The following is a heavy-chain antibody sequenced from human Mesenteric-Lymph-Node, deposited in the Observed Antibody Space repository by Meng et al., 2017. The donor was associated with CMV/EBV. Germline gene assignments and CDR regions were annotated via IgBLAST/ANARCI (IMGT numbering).Heavy chain of an antibody. D-gene: IGHD3-22*01. V-gene: IGHV4-39*01. J-gene: IGHJ4*02. CDR3: ARRGNYDSDYSEY. Sequence: LQESGPGYVKPSGTPPLSRIASGYPTSNCTYYWTRLRQPPGKGLEWIGSVHHSGNTYYNPSLKGRLTISVDTPANLFSLRLTTVTAADTATYYCARRGNYDSDYSEYWGQGTLVTVSS. CDR2: VHHSGNT. CDR1: GYPTSNCTYY.